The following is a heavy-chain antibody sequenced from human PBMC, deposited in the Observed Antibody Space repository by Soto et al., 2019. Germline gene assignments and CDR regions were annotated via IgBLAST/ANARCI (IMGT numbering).Heavy chain of an antibody. D-gene: IGHD3-16*01. CDR3: EREDHGGFLPGSYYYGMVV. J-gene: IGHJ6*01. CDR1: GFIFSSYA. V-gene: IGHV3-30-3*01. CDR2: ISYDGSKK. Sequence: GGSLRLSCAASGFIFSSYAMNYVRQAPGNGLEWVALISYDGSKKYYADSVKGRFTISRDNSRDTLYLQMNSLRAEDTAVYYCEREDHGGFLPGSYYYGMVVWGPGTTLTVFS.